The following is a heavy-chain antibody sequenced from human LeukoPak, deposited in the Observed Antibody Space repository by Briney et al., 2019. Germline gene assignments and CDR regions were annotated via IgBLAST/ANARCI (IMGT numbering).Heavy chain of an antibody. Sequence: SETLSLTCTVSGGSISSSSYYWGWIRQPPGKGLEWIGSIYYSGSTYYNPSLKSRVTISVDTSKNQFSLKLSSVTAADTAVYYLVRGANDAFDIWGQGTMVTVSS. CDR2: IYYSGST. CDR1: GGSISSSSYY. CDR3: VRGANDAFDI. V-gene: IGHV4-39*07. D-gene: IGHD3-10*01. J-gene: IGHJ3*02.